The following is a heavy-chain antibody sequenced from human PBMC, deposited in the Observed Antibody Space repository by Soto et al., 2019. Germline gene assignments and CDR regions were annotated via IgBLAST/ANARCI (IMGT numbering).Heavy chain of an antibody. Sequence: QVQLQESGPGLVKPSQTLSLTCTVSGGSISSAGYYWTWIRQQPGNGREWIGHIHYRGSTFYNPSLKSRVSISVDTSKNQFSLNLNSVTAADTAVYYCARETDGINWCDHWGQGTLVTVSS. V-gene: IGHV4-31*03. D-gene: IGHD2-8*01. CDR2: IHYRGST. CDR3: ARETDGINWCDH. J-gene: IGHJ5*02. CDR1: GGSISSAGYY.